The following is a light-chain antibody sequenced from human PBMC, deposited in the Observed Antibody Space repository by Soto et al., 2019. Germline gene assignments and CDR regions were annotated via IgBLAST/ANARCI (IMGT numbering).Light chain of an antibody. CDR2: AAS. V-gene: IGKV1-39*01. Sequence: MRMSDDPASRWTTVQNRFTITWRASQSISSYLNWYQQKPGKAPKLLIYAASSLQSGVPSRFSGSGSGTDFTLTISSLQPEDFATYYCQQSYSTPWTSGQGTKVDIK. CDR3: QQSYSTPWT. CDR1: QSISSY. J-gene: IGKJ1*01.